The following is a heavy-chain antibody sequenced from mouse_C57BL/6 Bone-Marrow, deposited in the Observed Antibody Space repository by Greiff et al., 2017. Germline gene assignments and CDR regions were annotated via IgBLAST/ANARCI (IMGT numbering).Heavy chain of an antibody. J-gene: IGHJ2*01. CDR3: ARAGYYGSSFDY. CDR2: ISYDGIN. CDR1: GYSITSGYY. V-gene: IGHV3-6*01. Sequence: EVQLVESGPGLVKPSQSLSLTCSVTGYSITSGYYWNWIRQFPGNILEWMGYISYDGINNYNPSLKNRISITRDTSKNLFFLKLNSVTTEDTATYYCARAGYYGSSFDYWGKGTTLTVSS. D-gene: IGHD1-1*01.